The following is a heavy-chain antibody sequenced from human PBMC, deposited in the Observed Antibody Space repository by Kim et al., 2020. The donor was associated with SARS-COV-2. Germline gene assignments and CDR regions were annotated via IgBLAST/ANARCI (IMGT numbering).Heavy chain of an antibody. CDR1: GFIFSDYY. V-gene: IGHV3-11*05. CDR3: ARDPGDY. D-gene: IGHD7-27*01. J-gene: IGHJ4*02. Sequence: GGSLRLSCGASGFIFSDYYMSWIRQAPGKGLEWVSHISGGRSYTNYADSVNGRFTISRDNAKNSLYLQMNSLRAEDTAVYYCARDPGDYWGQGTLVTVSS. CDR2: ISGGRSYT.